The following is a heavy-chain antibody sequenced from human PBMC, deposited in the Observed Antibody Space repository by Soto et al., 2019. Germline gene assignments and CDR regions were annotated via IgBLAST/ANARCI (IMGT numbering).Heavy chain of an antibody. CDR2: ISGSGGST. V-gene: IGHV3-23*01. CDR3: AKDDKLTIPYYYYGMDV. CDR1: GFTFSSYA. D-gene: IGHD4-4*01. Sequence: PGGSLRLSCAASGFTFSSYAMSWVRQAPGKGLEWVSAISGSGGSTYYADSVKGRFTISRDNSKNTLYLQMNSLRAEDTAVYYCAKDDKLTIPYYYYGMDVRGQGTTVTVSS. J-gene: IGHJ6*02.